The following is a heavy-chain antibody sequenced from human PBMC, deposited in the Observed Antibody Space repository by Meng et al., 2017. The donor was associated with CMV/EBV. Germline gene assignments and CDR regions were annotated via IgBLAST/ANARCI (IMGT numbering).Heavy chain of an antibody. CDR2: ISSSSSYI. CDR1: GFTFSSYS. V-gene: IGHV3-21*04. CDR3: TLTQDYYYGMDV. D-gene: IGHD2-15*01. Sequence: LKISCAASGFTFSSYSMNWVRQAPGKGLEWVSSISSSSSYIYYADSVKGRFTISRDNSKNTLYLQMNSLRAEDTAVYYCTLTQDYYYGMDVWGQGTTVTVSS. J-gene: IGHJ6*02.